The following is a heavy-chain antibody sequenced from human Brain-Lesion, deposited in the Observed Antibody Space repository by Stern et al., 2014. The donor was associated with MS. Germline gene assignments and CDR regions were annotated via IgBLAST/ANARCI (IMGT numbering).Heavy chain of an antibody. CDR3: AGEEDIRYCSGGSCTGNWFDP. Sequence: QLQLQESGPGLVKPSETLSLTCTVAGGSVSSTSYAWAWIRQPPGKGLEWIGTIYYSGNTYYSPSLKSRLTISPDTSKNQFSLQLRSVTAADTAVYYCAGEEDIRYCSGGSCTGNWFDPWGQGTLVTVSS. J-gene: IGHJ5*02. V-gene: IGHV4-39*01. D-gene: IGHD2-15*01. CDR1: GGSVSSTSYA. CDR2: IYYSGNT.